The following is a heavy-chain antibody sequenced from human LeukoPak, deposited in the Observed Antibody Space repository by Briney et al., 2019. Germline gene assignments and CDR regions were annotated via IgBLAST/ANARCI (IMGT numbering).Heavy chain of an antibody. CDR1: GFTFSSYS. J-gene: IGHJ4*02. D-gene: IGHD3-22*01. CDR3: AKRGVVIRVILVGFHKEAYYFDS. Sequence: GGSLRLSCAASGFTFSSYSMNWVRQAPGKGLEWVSSISSSSSYIYYADSVKGRFTVSRDNAKNSLYLQMNSLRAEDTAVYFCAKRGVVIRVILVGFHKEAYYFDSWGQGALVTVSS. V-gene: IGHV3-21*04. CDR2: ISSSSSYI.